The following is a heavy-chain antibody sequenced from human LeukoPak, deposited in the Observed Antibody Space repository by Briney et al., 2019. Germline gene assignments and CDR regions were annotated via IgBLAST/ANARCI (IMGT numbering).Heavy chain of an antibody. J-gene: IGHJ5*02. CDR3: AAELKVGDVYFDP. V-gene: IGHV1-58*02. D-gene: IGHD3-3*01. CDR2: MVVGSGST. CDR1: GFTFSTSV. Sequence: ASVKDSCKASGFTFSTSVMHWVRLTRGQRREWIGWMVVGSGSTNYAQNFQGRVTLTRDMSTNTAYMEVSSLTSEDTATYYCAAELKVGDVYFDPWGQGTLVTVSS.